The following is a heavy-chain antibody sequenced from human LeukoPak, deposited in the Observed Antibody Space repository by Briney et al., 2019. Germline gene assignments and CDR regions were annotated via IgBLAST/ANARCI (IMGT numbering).Heavy chain of an antibody. CDR3: AKDLGSWYVDY. D-gene: IGHD6-13*01. V-gene: IGHV3-23*01. CDR2: INASGGST. Sequence: AGGTLRLSCAASGFTLSSYAINWVRQAPGKGLEWVSSINASGGSTYYADSVKGRFTISRDNSKNTLYLQMNSLRAEDTAVYYCAKDLGSWYVDYWGQGTLVTVSS. J-gene: IGHJ4*02. CDR1: GFTLSSYA.